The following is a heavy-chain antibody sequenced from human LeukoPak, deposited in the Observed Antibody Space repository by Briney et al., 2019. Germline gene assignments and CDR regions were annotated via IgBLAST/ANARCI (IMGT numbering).Heavy chain of an antibody. D-gene: IGHD1-1*01. J-gene: IGHJ4*02. Sequence: PSQTLSLTCTVSAPSLNSGSYYWAWIRQPAGKGLEWIGRIYTTESTNYNPSLKSRVTVSVDTSKIQFSLKLGSVTAADTAVYYCATMNWNDGGYYFDYWGQGTLATVSS. V-gene: IGHV4-61*02. CDR3: ATMNWNDGGYYFDY. CDR1: APSLNSGSYY. CDR2: IYTTEST.